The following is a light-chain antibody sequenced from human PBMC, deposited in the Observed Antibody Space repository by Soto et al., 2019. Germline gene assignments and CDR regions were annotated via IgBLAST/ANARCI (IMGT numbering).Light chain of an antibody. Sequence: EIVMTQSPVTLSVSPGERATLSCRASQSVSNHLAWYQQKPGQAPRLLIYGASTRAIGIPARFSGSGSGTEFTLTISSLQSEDFAVYYCQQCNNWPPRTFGQGTKLEIK. CDR3: QQCNNWPPRT. V-gene: IGKV3-15*01. CDR2: GAS. J-gene: IGKJ2*01. CDR1: QSVSNH.